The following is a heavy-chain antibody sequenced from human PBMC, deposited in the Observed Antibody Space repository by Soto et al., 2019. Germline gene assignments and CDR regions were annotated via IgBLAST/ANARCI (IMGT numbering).Heavy chain of an antibody. D-gene: IGHD4-4*01. Sequence: SGPTLVNPTQTLTLTCTFSGFSLSTSGMCVSWIRQPPGKALEWLARIDWDDDKYYSTSLKTRLTISKDTSKNQVVLTMTNMDPVDTATYYCARETVTTSRYPPYGMDVWGQGTTVTVSS. CDR1: GFSLSTSGMC. CDR3: ARETVTTSRYPPYGMDV. J-gene: IGHJ6*02. V-gene: IGHV2-70*11. CDR2: IDWDDDK.